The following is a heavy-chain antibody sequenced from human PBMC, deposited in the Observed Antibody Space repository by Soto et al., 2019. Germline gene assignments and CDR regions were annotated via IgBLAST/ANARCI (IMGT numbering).Heavy chain of an antibody. CDR3: ARGPLYYFGSGSSNWFDP. V-gene: IGHV4-31*03. CDR2: IYYSGIT. Sequence: QVQLQESGPGLVKPSQTLSLTCTVSGGSISSGDYYWSWIRQHPGKGLEWIGYIYYSGITYYNPSLQSRFSISIDTSENHFSLKLSSVTAADTAVYYCARGPLYYFGSGSSNWFDPWGQGTLVTVSS. CDR1: GGSISSGDYY. J-gene: IGHJ5*02. D-gene: IGHD3-10*01.